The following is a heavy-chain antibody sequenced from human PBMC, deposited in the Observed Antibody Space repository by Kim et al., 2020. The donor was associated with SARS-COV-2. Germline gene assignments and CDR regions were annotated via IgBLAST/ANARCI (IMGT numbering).Heavy chain of an antibody. CDR3: AKNVHITSVTFLWYFDL. V-gene: IGHV3-23*01. Sequence: GGSLRLSCVASRFTFSNSAMTWVRQAPGKGLEWVSTIFGSGHGTYYANSVKGRFVVSRDNSKNTLSLQMNNLRGDDTAIYYCAKNVHITSVTFLWYFDLWGRGTSVTVSS. J-gene: IGHJ2*01. CDR1: RFTFSNSA. CDR2: IFGSGHGT. D-gene: IGHD2-2*01.